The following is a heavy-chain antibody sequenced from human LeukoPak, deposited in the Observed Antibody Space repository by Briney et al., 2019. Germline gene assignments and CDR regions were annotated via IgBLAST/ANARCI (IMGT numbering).Heavy chain of an antibody. CDR1: GFTFDDSA. CDR2: ISWNSAPI. CDR3: ARALGGEGAFNI. V-gene: IGHV3-9*01. D-gene: IGHD3-16*01. J-gene: IGHJ3*02. Sequence: GGSLRLSCAASGFTFDDSAMHWVRQAPGKGLEWVSGISWNSAPIGYADSVKGRFTISRDNANNSLYLQMNSLRAEDTAVYYCARALGGEGAFNIWGQGTMVTVSS.